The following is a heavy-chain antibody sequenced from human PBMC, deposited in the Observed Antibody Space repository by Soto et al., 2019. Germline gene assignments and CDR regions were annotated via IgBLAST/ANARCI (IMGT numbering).Heavy chain of an antibody. V-gene: IGHV4-59*01. D-gene: IGHD5-12*01. CDR3: AGSHSGYDQSVDY. Sequence: SETLSLTCTVSGGSISSYYWSWIRQPPGKGLEWIGYIYYSGSTNYNPSLKSRVTISVDTSKNQFSLKLSSVTAADTAVYYCAGSHSGYDQSVDYWGQGTLVTVSS. CDR1: GGSISSYY. J-gene: IGHJ4*02. CDR2: IYYSGST.